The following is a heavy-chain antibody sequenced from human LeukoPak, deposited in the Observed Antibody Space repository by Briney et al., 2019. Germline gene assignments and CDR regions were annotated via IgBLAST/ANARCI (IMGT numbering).Heavy chain of an antibody. V-gene: IGHV3-21*01. CDR1: GFTFSSYS. J-gene: IGHJ5*02. Sequence: GGSLRLSCAASGFTFSSYSMNWVRQAPGKGLEWVSSISSSSSYIYYADSVKGRFTISRDNAKNSLYLQMNSPRAEDTAVYYCARDVGGWFDPWGQGTLVTVSS. CDR2: ISSSSSYI. D-gene: IGHD1-26*01. CDR3: ARDVGGWFDP.